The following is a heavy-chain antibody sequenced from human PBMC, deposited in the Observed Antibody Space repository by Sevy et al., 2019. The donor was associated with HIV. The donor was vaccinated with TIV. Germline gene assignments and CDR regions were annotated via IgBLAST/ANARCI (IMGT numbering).Heavy chain of an antibody. Sequence: EGSLRLSCAASGFTFSSYAMSWVRQAPGKGLEWVSAIGGSGGSTYYADSVKGRFTISRDNSKNTLYLQMNSLRAEDTAVYYCAKIGGGYYEPIDYWGQGTLVTVSS. CDR3: AKIGGGYYEPIDY. CDR2: IGGSGGST. V-gene: IGHV3-23*01. J-gene: IGHJ4*02. D-gene: IGHD3-3*01. CDR1: GFTFSSYA.